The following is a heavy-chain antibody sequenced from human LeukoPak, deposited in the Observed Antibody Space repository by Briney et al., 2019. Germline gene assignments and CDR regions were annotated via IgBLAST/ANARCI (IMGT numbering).Heavy chain of an antibody. J-gene: IGHJ5*02. D-gene: IGHD2-2*01. CDR2: INPNSGGT. CDR1: GYTFTGYY. CDR3: ARDIVVVPVALAHFDP. V-gene: IGHV1-2*06. Sequence: ASVKVSCKASGYTFTGYYMHWVRQAPGQGLEWMGRINPNSGGTNYAQKFQGRVTMTRDTSISTAYMELSRLRSDDTAVYYCARDIVVVPVALAHFDPWGQGTLVTVSS.